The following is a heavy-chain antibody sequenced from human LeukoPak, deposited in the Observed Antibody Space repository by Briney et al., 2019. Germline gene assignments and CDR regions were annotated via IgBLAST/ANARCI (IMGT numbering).Heavy chain of an antibody. CDR1: GFTFSSYW. V-gene: IGHV3-74*01. CDR2: INSDGSST. D-gene: IGHD3-22*01. CDR3: ARGGGLYYYDNSGYEY. Sequence: AGGSRRLSCAASGFTFSSYWMHCVRQAPGKGLVWVSRINSDGSSTSYADSVKGRFTISRDNAKNTLYLQMNSLRAEDTAVYYCARGGGLYYYDNSGYEYWGQGTLVTVSS. J-gene: IGHJ4*02.